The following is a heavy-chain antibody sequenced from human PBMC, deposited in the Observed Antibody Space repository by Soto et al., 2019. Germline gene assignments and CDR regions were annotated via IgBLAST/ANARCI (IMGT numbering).Heavy chain of an antibody. J-gene: IGHJ6*02. V-gene: IGHV3-13*05. CDR2: ISAAGDP. D-gene: IGHD3-22*01. CDR3: ARTDSDFYGLDV. Sequence: EVQLVESGGGLVQPGGSLRLSCEASGFTFRNYDMNWVRQGTGKGLEWVSGISAAGDPDYADSVEGRFTISRENAQNSFFLQMNSLSVGDTSVYYCARTDSDFYGLDVWGQGTTVIVSS. CDR1: GFTFRNYD.